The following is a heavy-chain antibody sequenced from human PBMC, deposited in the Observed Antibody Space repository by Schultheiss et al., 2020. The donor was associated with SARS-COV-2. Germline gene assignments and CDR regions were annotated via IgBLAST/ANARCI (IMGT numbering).Heavy chain of an antibody. V-gene: IGHV4-59*12. CDR1: GGSISSYY. Sequence: SETLSLTCAVYGGSISSYYWSWIRQPPGKGLEWIGYIYYSGSTNYNPSLKSRVTISVDTSKNQFSLKLSSVTAADTAVYYCARAMVRAKGWFDPWGQGTLVTVSS. J-gene: IGHJ5*02. D-gene: IGHD3-10*01. CDR3: ARAMVRAKGWFDP. CDR2: IYYSGST.